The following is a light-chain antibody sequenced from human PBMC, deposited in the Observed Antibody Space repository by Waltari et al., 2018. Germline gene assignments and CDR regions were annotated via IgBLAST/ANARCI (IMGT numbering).Light chain of an antibody. Sequence: IALTQSPGQLSLSPGERATLSCRASQRFSSALALYQQKPGQAPSLLIYDASTRAIGIPDRFSGGGSGTDFSLTISRLEPEDFAVYYCQHYVRLPVTFGQGTTVEIK. CDR2: DAS. CDR3: QHYVRLPVT. CDR1: QRFSSA. J-gene: IGKJ1*01. V-gene: IGKV3-20*01.